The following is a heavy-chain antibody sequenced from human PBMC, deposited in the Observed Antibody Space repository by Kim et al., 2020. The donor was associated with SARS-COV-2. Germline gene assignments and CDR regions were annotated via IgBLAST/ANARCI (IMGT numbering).Heavy chain of an antibody. Sequence: NPSLKSRVTISVDTSKNQFSLKLSSVTAADTAVYYCAGRKDDFWSGYQDYWGQGTLVTVSS. V-gene: IGHV4-39*01. CDR3: AGRKDDFWSGYQDY. D-gene: IGHD3-3*01. J-gene: IGHJ4*02.